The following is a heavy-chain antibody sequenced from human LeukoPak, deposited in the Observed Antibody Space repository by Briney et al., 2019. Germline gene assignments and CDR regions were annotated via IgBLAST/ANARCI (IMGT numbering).Heavy chain of an antibody. Sequence: SETLSLTCTVSGGSISSYCWSWIRQPPRKGLEWIGYIYTSGSTNYNHSLKIRVTISVDTSKNQFSLTLSSVTAADTALYYCARLRPYYDSSGLDYWGQGTLVTVSS. V-gene: IGHV4-4*09. CDR1: GGSISSYC. CDR3: ARLRPYYDSSGLDY. D-gene: IGHD3-22*01. J-gene: IGHJ4*02. CDR2: IYTSGST.